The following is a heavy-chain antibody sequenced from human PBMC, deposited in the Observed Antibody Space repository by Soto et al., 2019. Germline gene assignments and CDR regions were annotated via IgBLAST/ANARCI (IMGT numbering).Heavy chain of an antibody. V-gene: IGHV4-59*01. Sequence: SETLSLTCTVSGGSISSYYWSWIRQPPGKGLEWIGYIYYSGSTNYNPSLKSRVTISVDTSKNQFSLKLSSVTAADTAVYYCASINWNDLGYYFDYWGQGTLVTVSS. J-gene: IGHJ4*02. D-gene: IGHD1-20*01. CDR1: GGSISSYY. CDR3: ASINWNDLGYYFDY. CDR2: IYYSGST.